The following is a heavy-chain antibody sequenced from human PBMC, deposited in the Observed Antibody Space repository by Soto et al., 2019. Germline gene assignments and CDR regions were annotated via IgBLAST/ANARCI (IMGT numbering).Heavy chain of an antibody. Sequence: QVQLQESGPGLVKPSQTLSLTCTVSGGSISTGGYYWSWIRQHPGRGLEWIGYIYHSGMTFSKPSLQSRVAISIDTSKNNFSLKLSSLTAADTAVYYCATVRWELNDAFDIWGQGTLVSVSS. CDR3: ATVRWELNDAFDI. J-gene: IGHJ3*02. CDR2: IYHSGMT. CDR1: GGSISTGGYY. V-gene: IGHV4-31*03. D-gene: IGHD1-26*01.